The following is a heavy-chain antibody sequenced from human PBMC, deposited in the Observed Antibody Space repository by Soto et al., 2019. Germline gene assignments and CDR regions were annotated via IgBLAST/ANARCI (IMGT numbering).Heavy chain of an antibody. Sequence: SVKVSCKSSGGTFSSYAISWVRQAPGQGLEWMGGIIPIFGTANYAQKFQGRVTITADESTSTAYMELSSLRSEDTAVYYCARDIRNTAMVTGLLLEFDYWGQGTQVTVSA. CDR2: IIPIFGTA. V-gene: IGHV1-69*13. CDR3: ARDIRNTAMVTGLLLEFDY. D-gene: IGHD5-18*01. CDR1: GGTFSSYA. J-gene: IGHJ4*02.